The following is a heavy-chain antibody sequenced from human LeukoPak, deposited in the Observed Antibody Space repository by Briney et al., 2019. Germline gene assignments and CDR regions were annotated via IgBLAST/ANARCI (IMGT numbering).Heavy chain of an antibody. J-gene: IGHJ4*02. CDR3: ARGAAGSY. CDR2: ISYDGSNK. Sequence: GGSLRLSCAASGFTFSSYAMHWVHQAPGKGLEWVAVISYDGSNKYYADSVKGRFTISRDNSKNTLYLQMNSLRAEDTAVYYCARGAAGSYWGQGTLVTVSS. CDR1: GFTFSSYA. V-gene: IGHV3-30-3*01. D-gene: IGHD6-13*01.